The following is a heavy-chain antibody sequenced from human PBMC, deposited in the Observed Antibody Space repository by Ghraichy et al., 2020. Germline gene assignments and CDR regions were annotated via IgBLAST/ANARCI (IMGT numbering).Heavy chain of an antibody. D-gene: IGHD1-26*01. V-gene: IGHV3-30-3*01. CDR2: DGNNK. CDR3: ARERREATIMLGDY. CDR1: GFTFSSYA. Sequence: GGSLRLSCAASGFTFSSYAMHWVRQAPGKGLEWVAVDGNNKYYADSVKGRFTVSRDNSKNTLYLQMNSLRAEDMAVYYCARERREATIMLGDYWGRGTLVTVSS. J-gene: IGHJ4*02.